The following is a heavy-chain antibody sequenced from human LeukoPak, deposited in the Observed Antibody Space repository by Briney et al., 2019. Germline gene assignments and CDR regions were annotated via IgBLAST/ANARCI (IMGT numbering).Heavy chain of an antibody. CDR3: ARTYGSGTYYNRVGAFDI. CDR1: GYRFTSYW. Sequence: GGSLEISFQGSGYRFTSYWIGWVRRMPGKGLEWIGIIDPGYSDTRYSPSFQGQVTISADKSISTAYLQWSSLKASDTAMYYCARTYGSGTYYNRVGAFDIWGQGTLVTVSS. CDR2: IDPGYSDT. J-gene: IGHJ3*02. D-gene: IGHD3-10*01. V-gene: IGHV5-51*01.